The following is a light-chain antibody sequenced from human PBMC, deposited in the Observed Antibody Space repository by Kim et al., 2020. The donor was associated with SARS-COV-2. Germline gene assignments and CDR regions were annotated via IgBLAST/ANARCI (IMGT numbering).Light chain of an antibody. J-gene: IGLJ3*02. CDR2: KDT. CDR1: VLPKKF. CDR3: YSVADSVGV. Sequence: SYELTQPSSLSVSPGQTARIHCSGDVLPKKFARWFQQKPGQAPVLVIYKDTERPSGIPERFSGSSSGTTVTLTITGAQVEDEADYYCYSVADSVGVFGGGTQLTVL. V-gene: IGLV3-27*01.